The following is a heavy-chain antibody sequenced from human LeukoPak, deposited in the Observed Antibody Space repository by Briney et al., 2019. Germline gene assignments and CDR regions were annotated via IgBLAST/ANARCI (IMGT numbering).Heavy chain of an antibody. Sequence: PGGSLRLSCAASGFTVSSNYMSWVRQAPGQGLEWVSAISGSGGSTYYADSVKGRFTISRDNSKNTLYLQMNSLRAEDTAVYYCAKDLSEYLTGVVDFDYWGQGTLVTVSS. CDR3: AKDLSEYLTGVVDFDY. J-gene: IGHJ4*02. D-gene: IGHD3-3*01. CDR1: GFTVSSNY. V-gene: IGHV3-23*01. CDR2: ISGSGGST.